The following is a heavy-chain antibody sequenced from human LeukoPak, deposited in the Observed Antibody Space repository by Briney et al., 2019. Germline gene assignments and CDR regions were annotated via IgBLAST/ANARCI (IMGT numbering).Heavy chain of an antibody. D-gene: IGHD4-17*01. V-gene: IGHV4-4*07. CDR3: ARSNDNGDYYFDS. Sequence: SETLSLTCSVSGGSISSYYWNWIRQPAGTGLEWIGRIYRSGSTNYSPSLKSRISMSIDTSKSQYSLKLSSVTAADTAVYYCARSNDNGDYYFDSWGQGTLVTVSS. J-gene: IGHJ4*02. CDR2: IYRSGST. CDR1: GGSISSYY.